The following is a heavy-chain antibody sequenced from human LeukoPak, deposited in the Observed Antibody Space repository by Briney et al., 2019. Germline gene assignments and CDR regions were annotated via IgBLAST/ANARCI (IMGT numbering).Heavy chain of an antibody. J-gene: IGHJ4*02. CDR1: GYTFISYD. V-gene: IGHV1-8*03. CDR3: ARSSQATLYDYVWGSYRRVFDY. CDR2: MNPNSGNT. Sequence: ASVKVSCKASGYTFISYDINWVRQATGQGLEWMGWMNPNSGNTGYAQKFQGRVTITRNTSISTAYMELSSLRSEDTAVYYCARSSQATLYDYVWGSYRRVFDYWGQGTLVTVSS. D-gene: IGHD3-16*02.